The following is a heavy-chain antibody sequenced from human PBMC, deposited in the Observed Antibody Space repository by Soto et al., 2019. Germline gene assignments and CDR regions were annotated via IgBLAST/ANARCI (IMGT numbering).Heavy chain of an antibody. CDR2: INPSGGST. D-gene: IGHD3-22*01. Sequence: GASVKVSCKASGYTLIMYYIHWMRQAPGQGLEWMGLINPSGGSTTYAQKFQGRVTMTRDTSTSTVYMDLSSLRSEDTAVYYCARSPYSSGYYYAIDYWGQGTQVT. CDR1: GYTLIMYY. J-gene: IGHJ4*02. V-gene: IGHV1-46*01. CDR3: ARSPYSSGYYYAIDY.